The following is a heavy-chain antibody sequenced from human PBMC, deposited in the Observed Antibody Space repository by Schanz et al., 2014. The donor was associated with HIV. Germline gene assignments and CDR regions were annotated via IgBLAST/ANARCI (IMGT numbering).Heavy chain of an antibody. D-gene: IGHD5-18*01. J-gene: IGHJ4*02. CDR3: VRGDTVFEY. Sequence: QVHLVESGGGVAQPGRSLRLSCTASGFTFSDYGMEWVRQAPGKGLEWVTTISSDGRNKHYADSVKGRFTISRDNAKNSLYLQMNSLRFADTAVYYCVRGDTVFEYWGQGTLVTVS. CDR1: GFTFSDYG. V-gene: IGHV3-30*03. CDR2: ISSDGRNK.